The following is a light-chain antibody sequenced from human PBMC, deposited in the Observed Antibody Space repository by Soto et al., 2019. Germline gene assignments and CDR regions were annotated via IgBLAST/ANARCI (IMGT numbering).Light chain of an antibody. CDR1: QSVSSW. Sequence: QMTQSPSTLSASVGDRVTITCRASQSVSSWLAWYQQKPGKAPNLLLYTASSVESVVPSRFSGSGSGTEFTLTISRLQPDDFATYYCQQYNSAWTFGQGTTVEIK. J-gene: IGKJ1*01. CDR2: TAS. CDR3: QQYNSAWT. V-gene: IGKV1-5*03.